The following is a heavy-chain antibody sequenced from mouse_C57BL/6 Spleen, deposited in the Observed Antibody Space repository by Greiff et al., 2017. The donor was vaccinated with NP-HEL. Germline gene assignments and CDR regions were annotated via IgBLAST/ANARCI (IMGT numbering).Heavy chain of an antibody. D-gene: IGHD1-1*01. J-gene: IGHJ3*01. CDR2: INPSTGGT. Sequence: EVQLQQSGPELVKPGASVKISCKASGYSFTGYYMNWVKQSPEKSLEWIGEINPSTGGTTYNQKFKAKATLTVDKSSSTAYMQLKSLTSEDSAVYYCARHYYGSSLFAYCGEETLVTVSA. CDR3: ARHYYGSSLFAY. V-gene: IGHV1-42*01. CDR1: GYSFTGYY.